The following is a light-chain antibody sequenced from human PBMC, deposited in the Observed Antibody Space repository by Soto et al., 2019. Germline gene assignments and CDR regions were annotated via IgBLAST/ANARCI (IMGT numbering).Light chain of an antibody. V-gene: IGLV2-11*01. J-gene: IGLJ1*01. CDR1: SSDVGGYNY. CDR3: CSYAGDYTFV. Sequence: QSALTQPRSVSGSPGQSVTDSCTGTSSDVGGYNYVTWYQQYPGKAPKVMIYDVKTRPSGVPDRFSGSKSGNTASLTISGLQAEDEADYYCCSYAGDYTFVFGTETKLTVL. CDR2: DVK.